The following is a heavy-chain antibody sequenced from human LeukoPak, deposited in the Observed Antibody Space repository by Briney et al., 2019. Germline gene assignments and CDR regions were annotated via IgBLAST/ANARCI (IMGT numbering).Heavy chain of an antibody. CDR2: IYYSGST. V-gene: IGHV4-39*01. J-gene: IGHJ4*02. CDR1: GGSISSSSYY. D-gene: IGHD3-16*02. CDR3: ARVSGLGELSLGALDY. Sequence: TTSQTLSLTCTVSGGSISSSSYYWGWIRQPPGKGLEWIGSIYYSGSTYYNPSLKSRVTISVDTSKNQFSLKLSSVTAADTAVYYCARVSGLGELSLGALDYWGQGTLVTVSS.